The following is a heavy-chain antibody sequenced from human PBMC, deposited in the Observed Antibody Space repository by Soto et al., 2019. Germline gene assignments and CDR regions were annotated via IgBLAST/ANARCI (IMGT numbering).Heavy chain of an antibody. CDR3: ARGVMIVPRQFDY. CDR2: INAGNGNT. CDR1: GYTFTSYA. D-gene: IGHD3-22*01. Sequence: QVQLVQSGAEVKKPGASVKVSCKASGYTFTSYAMHWVRQAPGQRLEWMGWINAGNGNTKYSQKFQGRVTITRDTSASTAYMELSSLRSEDTAVYYCARGVMIVPRQFDYWGQGTLVTVSS. J-gene: IGHJ4*02. V-gene: IGHV1-3*01.